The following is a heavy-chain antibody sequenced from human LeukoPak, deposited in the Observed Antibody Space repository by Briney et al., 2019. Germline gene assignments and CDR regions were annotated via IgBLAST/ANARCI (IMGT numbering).Heavy chain of an antibody. CDR1: GFTFSSYW. J-gene: IGHJ6*03. CDR2: IKQDGSEK. CDR3: ARDGPHGQPGFGELFKSYYYYMDV. Sequence: GGSLRLPCAASGFTFSSYWMSWVRQAPGKGLEWVANIKQDGSEKYYVDSVKGRFTISRDNAKNSLYLQMNSLRAEDTAVYYCARDGPHGQPGFGELFKSYYYYMDVWGKGTTVTISS. V-gene: IGHV3-7*01. D-gene: IGHD3-10*01.